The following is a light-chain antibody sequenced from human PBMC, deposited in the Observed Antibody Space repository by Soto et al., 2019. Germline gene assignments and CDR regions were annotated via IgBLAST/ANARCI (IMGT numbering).Light chain of an antibody. V-gene: IGKV3-20*01. CDR3: QQYGSAPQT. Sequence: EIVLTQSPGTLSLSPGERATLSCRASQSVSSSYLAWYQQKPGQAPRLLIYGASSRATGIPVRFSGSGSGTDFTLTISRLEPEDFAVYYRQQYGSAPQTFGQGTKVEIK. CDR2: GAS. CDR1: QSVSSSY. J-gene: IGKJ1*01.